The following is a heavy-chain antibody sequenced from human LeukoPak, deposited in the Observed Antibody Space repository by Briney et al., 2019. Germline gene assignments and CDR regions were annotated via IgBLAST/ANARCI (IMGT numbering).Heavy chain of an antibody. V-gene: IGHV4-30-4*01. CDR1: GASIRSGDYY. Sequence: PSETLSLTCTVSGASIRSGDYYWSRIRQPPGKGLEWIGYIYDSGSTYYNPSLKSRITISVDTSENRLSLKLSSVTATDTAVYYCARDCSGGSCYGAFDIWGQGTMVTVSS. CDR2: IYDSGST. D-gene: IGHD2-15*01. CDR3: ARDCSGGSCYGAFDI. J-gene: IGHJ3*02.